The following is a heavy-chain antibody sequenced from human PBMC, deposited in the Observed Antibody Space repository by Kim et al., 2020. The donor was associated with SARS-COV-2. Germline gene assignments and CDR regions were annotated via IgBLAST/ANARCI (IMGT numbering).Heavy chain of an antibody. Sequence: SETLSLTCVVSGGSISSNNWWSWVHQPPGKGLEWIGDIYHTGSTNYKPSLKSRVTISVDKSKNHFSLNLKSVTAADTAVYYCARPVAGSVWDVWGQGTTVTVSS. CDR2: IYHTGST. CDR1: GGSISSNNW. J-gene: IGHJ6*02. D-gene: IGHD6-19*01. CDR3: ARPVAGSVWDV. V-gene: IGHV4-4*02.